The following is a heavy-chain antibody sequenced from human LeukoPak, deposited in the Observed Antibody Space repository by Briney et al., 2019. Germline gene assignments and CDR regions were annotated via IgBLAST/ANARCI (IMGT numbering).Heavy chain of an antibody. V-gene: IGHV4-39*01. CDR1: GGSVSSSTYY. CDR3: ARHFYSNYVDY. Sequence: SETLSLTCTVSGGSVSSSTYYWGWIRQPPGKGLEWIGSVYYSGSTYYNPSLKSRVTISVDTSNNQFSLKLTSVTTADTALFYCARHFYSNYVDYWGQGTLVTASS. D-gene: IGHD4-4*01. CDR2: VYYSGST. J-gene: IGHJ4*02.